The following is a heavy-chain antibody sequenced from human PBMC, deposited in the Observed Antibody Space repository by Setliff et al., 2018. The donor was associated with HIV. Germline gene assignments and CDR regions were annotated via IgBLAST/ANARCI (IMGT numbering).Heavy chain of an antibody. V-gene: IGHV4-4*02. CDR3: ARVITMVWTTFDP. D-gene: IGHD3-10*01. Sequence: ASETLSLTCAVSGDFVGRECWSWVRQSQEKGLEWIGEIYHSGGTNYNPSLKSRVTISLDKSKNHFSLELRSVTAADTAVYYCARVITMVWTTFDPWGQGTLVTVSS. CDR2: IYHSGGT. J-gene: IGHJ5*02. CDR1: GDFVGREC.